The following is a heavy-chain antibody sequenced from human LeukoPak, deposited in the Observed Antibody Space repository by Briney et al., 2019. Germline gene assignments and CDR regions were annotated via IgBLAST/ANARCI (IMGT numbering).Heavy chain of an antibody. CDR2: IYYSGST. V-gene: IGHV4-31*03. J-gene: IGHJ4*02. CDR3: ARGGIAAAGTLNY. Sequence: PSETLSLTCTVSGGSISSGGYYWSWIRQHPGKGLEWIGYIYYSGSTDYNPSLKSRVTISVDMSKNQFSLKLGSVTAADTAVYYCARGGIAAAGTLNYWGQGTLVTVSS. CDR1: GGSISSGGYY. D-gene: IGHD6-13*01.